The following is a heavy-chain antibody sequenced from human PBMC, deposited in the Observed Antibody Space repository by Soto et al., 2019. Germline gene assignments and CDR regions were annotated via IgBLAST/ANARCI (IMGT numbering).Heavy chain of an antibody. D-gene: IGHD3-10*01. Sequence: QVQLQQWGAGLLKPSETLSLTCAVYGGSFSGYYWSWIRQPPGKGLEWIGEINHSGSTNYNPSLKSRVTISVDTSKNQFSLKLSSVTAADTAVYYCARVPSITIPNWYFDLWGRGTLVTVSS. J-gene: IGHJ2*01. V-gene: IGHV4-34*01. CDR2: INHSGST. CDR3: ARVPSITIPNWYFDL. CDR1: GGSFSGYY.